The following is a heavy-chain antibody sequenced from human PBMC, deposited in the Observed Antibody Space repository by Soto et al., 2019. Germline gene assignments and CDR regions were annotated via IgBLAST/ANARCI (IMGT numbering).Heavy chain of an antibody. D-gene: IGHD2-8*01. J-gene: IGHJ6*03. CDR3: ARVTYCTNGVCPEYYYYYYMDV. Sequence: SETLSLTCTVAGGSISSYYWSWIRQPPGKGLEWIGYIYYSGSTNYNPSLKSRVTISVDTSKNQFSLKLSSVTAADTAVYYCARVTYCTNGVCPEYYYYYYMDVWGKGTTVTVSS. V-gene: IGHV4-59*01. CDR1: GGSISSYY. CDR2: IYYSGST.